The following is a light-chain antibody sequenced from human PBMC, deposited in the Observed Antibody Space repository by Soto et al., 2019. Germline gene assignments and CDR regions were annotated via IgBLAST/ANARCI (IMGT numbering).Light chain of an antibody. V-gene: IGKV3-20*01. CDR1: QSVSSSF. CDR2: GAS. Sequence: EIVLTQSPGTLSLSPGERATLSCRASQSVSSSFLAWYQQKPGQAPRLLIYGASIRATGIPDRFSGSGSGTDFNLTISRVEPEDFAVYYCQKYGSSPWTFGQGTKVEIK. CDR3: QKYGSSPWT. J-gene: IGKJ1*01.